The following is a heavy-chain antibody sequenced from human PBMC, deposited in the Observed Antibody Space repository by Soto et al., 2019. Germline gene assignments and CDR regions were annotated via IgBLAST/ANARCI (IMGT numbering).Heavy chain of an antibody. J-gene: IGHJ2*01. Sequence: QVQLQQWGAGLLKPSETLSLTCAVYSGSFSEYFWSWIRQPPGNGLEWIGEIRQSGSAYYKASLNSRVITSIDTSKKQLSLNSPSVAAADTAVYFCARARTTWLSTARDWAFDLWGTGTLVTVYS. CDR2: IRQSGSA. D-gene: IGHD4-17*01. V-gene: IGHV4-34*01. CDR3: ARARTTWLSTARDWAFDL. CDR1: SGSFSEYF.